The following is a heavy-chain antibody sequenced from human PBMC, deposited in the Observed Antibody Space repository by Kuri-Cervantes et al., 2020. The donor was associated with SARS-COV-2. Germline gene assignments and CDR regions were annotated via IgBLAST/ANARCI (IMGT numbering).Heavy chain of an antibody. Sequence: GGSLRLSCETSGFTFNAYWMTWVRQAPGRGLEGVANIKQDGSEKWYVDSVKGRFTISRDNAKNSVYLQMNSLRAEDTAVYYCARDERYCSGGSCYSEAGNWFDPWGQGTLVTVSS. CDR1: GFTFNAYW. J-gene: IGHJ5*02. V-gene: IGHV3-7*01. D-gene: IGHD2-15*01. CDR3: ARDERYCSGGSCYSEAGNWFDP. CDR2: IKQDGSEK.